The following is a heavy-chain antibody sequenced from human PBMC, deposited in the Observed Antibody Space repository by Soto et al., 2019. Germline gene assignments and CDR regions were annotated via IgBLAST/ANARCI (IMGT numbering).Heavy chain of an antibody. J-gene: IGHJ5*02. V-gene: IGHV6-1*01. CDR3: AREVYYDFWSGYYNWFDP. Sequence: SQTLSLPCAISRDSVSSNSAAWNWIRQSPSRGLEWLGRTYYRSKWYNDYAVSVKSRITINPDTSKNQFSLQLNSVTPEDTAVYYCAREVYYDFWSGYYNWFDPWGQGTLVTVSS. D-gene: IGHD3-3*01. CDR2: TYYRSKWYN. CDR1: RDSVSSNSAA.